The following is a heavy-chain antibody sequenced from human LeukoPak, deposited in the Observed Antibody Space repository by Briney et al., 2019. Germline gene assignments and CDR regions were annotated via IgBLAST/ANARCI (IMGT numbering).Heavy chain of an antibody. D-gene: IGHD6-25*01. CDR1: GDSINYVAYY. V-gene: IGHV4-39*02. Sequence: SETLSLTCTVSGDSINYVAYYWAWIRQPPGKGLEWIGNIYYTGSTSYNASLKSRATISLDTSENHFSLSLSSVTAADTAVYYCAREDGGIDYWGQGTLVTVSS. J-gene: IGHJ4*02. CDR3: AREDGGIDY. CDR2: IYYTGST.